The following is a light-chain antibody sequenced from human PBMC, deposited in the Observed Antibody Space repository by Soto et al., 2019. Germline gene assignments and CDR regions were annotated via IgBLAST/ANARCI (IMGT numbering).Light chain of an antibody. J-gene: IGKJ1*01. Sequence: EIVLPQSPGTLSLSPGARATLSCRASQSVSSRYLAWYQQTAGQAPRLLIYGASSRATGIPKRFSGSGSGRYLTRTISRLEPEEFPVYYCQQYPNSPPTVGQGCKVEIK. CDR1: QSVSSRY. CDR2: GAS. CDR3: QQYPNSPPT. V-gene: IGKV3-20*01.